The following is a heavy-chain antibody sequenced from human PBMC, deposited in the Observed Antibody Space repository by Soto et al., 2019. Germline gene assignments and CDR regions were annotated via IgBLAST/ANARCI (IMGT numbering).Heavy chain of an antibody. CDR2: ISGSGGST. CDR1: GFSFSTYA. Sequence: EVQLLESGGGLVQPGGSLRLSCVDSGFSFSTYAMSWVRQAPGKGLEWVSGISGSGGSTYYADSVKGRFTISRDNYKNTLYLQVNSRSAEDKAVYYCAKDLVFSGGRFQHWGQGTLVTVSS. D-gene: IGHD2-15*01. V-gene: IGHV3-23*01. CDR3: AKDLVFSGGRFQH. J-gene: IGHJ1*01.